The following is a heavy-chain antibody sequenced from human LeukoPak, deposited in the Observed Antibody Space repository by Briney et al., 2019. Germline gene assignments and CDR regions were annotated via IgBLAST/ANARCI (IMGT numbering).Heavy chain of an antibody. J-gene: IGHJ5*02. CDR1: VFTFSTYV. CDR2: IQDDGSNK. CDR3: ASRPNDSWRGPFDP. D-gene: IGHD3/OR15-3a*01. Sequence: PGRSLRLSCAASVFTFSTYVMHWVRQAPGKGLEWVAFIQDDGSNKYYADSVKGRFTISRDNSKNTLYLQMNSLRPEDTAVYYCASRPNDSWRGPFDPWGQGTLVTVSS. V-gene: IGHV3-30*19.